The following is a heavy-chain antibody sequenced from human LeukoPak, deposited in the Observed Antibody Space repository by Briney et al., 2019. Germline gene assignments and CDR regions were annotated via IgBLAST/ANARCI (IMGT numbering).Heavy chain of an antibody. Sequence: GGSLRLSCTASGFTFTTYWMAWVRQTPGKGLEWVANIKQDGSEKYYAESARGRFTISRDNAKNSLYLQMNSLRAEDTAVYYCSNGIYDNSYWGQGTLVTVSS. CDR3: SNGIYDNSY. V-gene: IGHV3-7*01. J-gene: IGHJ4*02. CDR1: GFTFTTYW. CDR2: IKQDGSEK. D-gene: IGHD3-22*01.